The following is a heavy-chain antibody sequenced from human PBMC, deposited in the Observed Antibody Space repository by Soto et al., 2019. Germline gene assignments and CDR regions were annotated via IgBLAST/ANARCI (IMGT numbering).Heavy chain of an antibody. CDR2: IIPIFGTA. V-gene: IGHV1-69*13. CDR1: GGTFSSYA. D-gene: IGHD5-12*01. J-gene: IGHJ6*02. Sequence: EASVKVSCKASGGTFSSYAISWVRQAPGQGLEWMGGIIPIFGTANYAQKFQGRVTITADESTSTAYMELSSLRSEDTAVYYCASRYSGYDHYYYYGMDVWGQGTTVTVSS. CDR3: ASRYSGYDHYYYYGMDV.